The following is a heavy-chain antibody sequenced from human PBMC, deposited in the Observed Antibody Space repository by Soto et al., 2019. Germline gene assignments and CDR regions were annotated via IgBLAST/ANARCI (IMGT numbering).Heavy chain of an antibody. CDR1: GGSISGEYY. Sequence: SETLSLTCTVSGGSISGEYYWNLIRRAPGKGLEWIGYVYHTGSTYQNPSLKSRGSISPDTSNNQFSLKLSSVTAADTAVYFCASEPYDITGNRTDSWGQRIPVTVSS. V-gene: IGHV4-30-4*01. CDR3: ASEPYDITGNRTDS. J-gene: IGHJ5*01. CDR2: VYHTGST. D-gene: IGHD3-22*01.